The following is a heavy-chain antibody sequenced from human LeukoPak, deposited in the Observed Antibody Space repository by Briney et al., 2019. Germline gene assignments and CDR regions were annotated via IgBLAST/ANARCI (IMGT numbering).Heavy chain of an antibody. CDR1: GFTFSSYA. J-gene: IGHJ3*02. CDR3: AKDAPDYYGSGSYQSYDAFDI. D-gene: IGHD3-10*01. CDR2: ISGSGGST. V-gene: IGHV3-23*01. Sequence: GGSLRLSCAASGFTFSSYAMSWVRQAPGKGLEWVSAISGSGGSTYYADSVKGRITISRDNSKNTLYLQMNSLRAEDTAVYYCAKDAPDYYGSGSYQSYDAFDIWGQGTMVTVSS.